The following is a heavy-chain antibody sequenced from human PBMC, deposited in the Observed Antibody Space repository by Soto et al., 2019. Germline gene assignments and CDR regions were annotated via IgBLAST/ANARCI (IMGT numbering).Heavy chain of an antibody. J-gene: IGHJ6*02. CDR1: GFTFSSYA. Sequence: EVQLLESGGGLVQPGGSLRLSCATSGFTFSSYAMSWVRQAPGKGLEWVSVISGSGGTTHYTDSLKGRFTISRDHSKNTWLLKVSGLRAEDTVVYYGDTIIHPDVAYSYYVLDVWGQGTTVPVSS. CDR3: DTIIHPDVAYSYYVLDV. CDR2: ISGSGGTT. V-gene: IGHV3-23*01. D-gene: IGHD3-9*01.